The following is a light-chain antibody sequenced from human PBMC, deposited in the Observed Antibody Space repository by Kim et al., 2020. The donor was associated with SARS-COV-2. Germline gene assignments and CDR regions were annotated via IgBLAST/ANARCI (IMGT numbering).Light chain of an antibody. CDR1: QTISSN. Sequence: EIVMTQSPATLSVSPGERATLSCRASQTISSNLAWYQQKPGQAPRLLISGASTRATGIPARFSGSGSGTDFTLTISSLQSEDFALYYCQQYNSWPRTFGQGTKVDIK. V-gene: IGKV3-15*01. J-gene: IGKJ1*01. CDR2: GAS. CDR3: QQYNSWPRT.